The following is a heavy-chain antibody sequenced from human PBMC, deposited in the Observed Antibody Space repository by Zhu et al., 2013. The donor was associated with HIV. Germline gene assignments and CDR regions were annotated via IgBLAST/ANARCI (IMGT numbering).Heavy chain of an antibody. Sequence: QVQLVQSGAEVKKPGASVKVSCKASGYTFTGYYMHWVRQAPGQGLEWMGIINPSGGRTTDAQNFQGRLTMTRDTSTNTLYMELSSLRSEDTAVYYCARDPGPISAFYGMDVWGQGTTVTVSS. CDR2: INPSGGRT. V-gene: IGHV1-46*01. J-gene: IGHJ6*02. CDR1: GYTFTGYY. D-gene: IGHD3-3*02. CDR3: ARDPGPISAFYGMDV.